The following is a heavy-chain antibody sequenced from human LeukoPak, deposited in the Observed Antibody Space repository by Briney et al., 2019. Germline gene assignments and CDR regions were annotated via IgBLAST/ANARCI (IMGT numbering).Heavy chain of an antibody. V-gene: IGHV1-69*13. D-gene: IGHD5-18*01. Sequence: VASVKVSCKASGGTFSSYAISWVRQAPGQGLEWMGGIIPIFGTANHAQKFQGRVTITADESTSTAYMELSSLRSEDTAVYYCATLDDSYGYRYPGYWGQGTLVTVSS. J-gene: IGHJ4*02. CDR3: ATLDDSYGYRYPGY. CDR2: IIPIFGTA. CDR1: GGTFSSYA.